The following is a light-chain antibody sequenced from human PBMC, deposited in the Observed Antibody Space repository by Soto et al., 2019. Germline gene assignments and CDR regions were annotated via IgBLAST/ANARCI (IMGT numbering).Light chain of an antibody. CDR1: SSDVGSYNL. CDR3: CSYAGSPTYV. CDR2: EGS. V-gene: IGLV2-23*01. Sequence: QSALTQSASVSGSPGQSITISCTGTSSDVGSYNLVSWYQQHPGKAPQLMIYEGSKRPSGVSNRFSGSKSGNTASLTISGLQAEDEADYYCCSYAGSPTYVFGTGTKVTVL. J-gene: IGLJ1*01.